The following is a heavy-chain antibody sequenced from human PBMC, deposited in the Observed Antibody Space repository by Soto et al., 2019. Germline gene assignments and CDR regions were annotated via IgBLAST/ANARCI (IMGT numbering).Heavy chain of an antibody. J-gene: IGHJ6*02. Sequence: QVQLQESGPGLVKPSGTLSLTCAVSCGSISSSNWWSWVRQPPGKGLEWIGEIYHSGSTNYKPYLKRRVTISVDKSKNQFSLKLSSVTAADTAVYYCARVSGSYYYGMDVWGQGTTVTVSS. CDR1: CGSISSSNW. CDR2: IYHSGST. V-gene: IGHV4-4*02. CDR3: ARVSGSYYYGMDV. D-gene: IGHD1-26*01.